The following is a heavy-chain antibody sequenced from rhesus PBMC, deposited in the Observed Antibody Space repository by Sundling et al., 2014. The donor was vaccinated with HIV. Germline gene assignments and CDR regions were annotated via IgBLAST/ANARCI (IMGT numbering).Heavy chain of an antibody. V-gene: IGHV4-80*01. J-gene: IGHJ4*01. Sequence: QVQLQESGPGLVKPSETLSLTCTVSGASISSYWWSWIRQPPGKGLEWIGYISGSSGSTDYTPSLKSRVTISKDTSKNQFSLKLSSVTAADTAVYYCARVTGTRLKYYFDYWGQGLLVTVSS. CDR3: ARVTGTRLKYYFDY. D-gene: IGHD1-26*01. CDR2: ISGSSGST. CDR1: GASISSYW.